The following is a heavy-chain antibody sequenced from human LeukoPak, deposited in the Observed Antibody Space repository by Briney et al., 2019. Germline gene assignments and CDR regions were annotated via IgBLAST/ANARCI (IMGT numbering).Heavy chain of an antibody. CDR3: ASGADSSNYFLYY. V-gene: IGHV4-4*07. Sequence: SETLSLTCTVSGGSISSYYWSWIRQPAGKGLEWIGRIYASGITNYHPSLKSRVAISVDTSKNQFSLRLSYVTAADTAVYYCASGADSSNYFLYYWGQGILVTVSS. CDR1: GGSISSYY. J-gene: IGHJ4*02. D-gene: IGHD3-22*01. CDR2: IYASGIT.